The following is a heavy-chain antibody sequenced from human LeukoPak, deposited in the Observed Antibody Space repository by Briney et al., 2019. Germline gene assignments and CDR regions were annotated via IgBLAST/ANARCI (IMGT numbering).Heavy chain of an antibody. J-gene: IGHJ6*03. CDR2: TSHRAHSYTT. Sequence: GGSLRLSCAASGFTFRDHYMDWVRQAPGKGLEWVGRTSHRAHSYTTKYAASVKGRFTVSRDDSKSSLYLQMNGLKTEDTAVYYCAKDSPYYDILTGYLLDYYYYYMDVWGKGTTVTVSS. V-gene: IGHV3-72*01. CDR1: GFTFRDHY. D-gene: IGHD3-9*01. CDR3: AKDSPYYDILTGYLLDYYYYYMDV.